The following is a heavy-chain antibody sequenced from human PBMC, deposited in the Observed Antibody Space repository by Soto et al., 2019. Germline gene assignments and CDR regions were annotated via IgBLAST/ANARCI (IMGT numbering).Heavy chain of an antibody. CDR3: AKMVRGQNAFDI. V-gene: IGHV1-69*06. CDR1: GGTFSSYA. J-gene: IGHJ3*02. CDR2: IIPIFGTA. D-gene: IGHD3-10*01. Sequence: SVKVSCKASGGTFSSYAISWVRQAPGQGLEWMGGIIPIFGTANYAQKFQGRVTITADKSTSTAYMELSSLRSEDTAVYYCAKMVRGQNAFDIWGQGTMVTVSS.